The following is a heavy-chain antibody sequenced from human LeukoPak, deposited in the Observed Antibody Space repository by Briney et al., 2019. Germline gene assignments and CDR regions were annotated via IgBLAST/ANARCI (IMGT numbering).Heavy chain of an antibody. CDR2: IYYSGST. V-gene: IGHV4-59*01. Sequence: PSETLSLTCTVSGGSISSYYWSWIRQPPGKGLEWIGYIYYSGSTNYNPSLKSRVTISVDTSKNQFSLKLSSVTAADPAVYYCARDKGRRDGYNFDYWGQGTLVTVSS. D-gene: IGHD5-24*01. CDR1: GGSISSYY. J-gene: IGHJ4*02. CDR3: ARDKGRRDGYNFDY.